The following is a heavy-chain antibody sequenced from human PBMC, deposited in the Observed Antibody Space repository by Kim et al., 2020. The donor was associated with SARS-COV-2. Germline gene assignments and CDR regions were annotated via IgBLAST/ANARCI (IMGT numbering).Heavy chain of an antibody. CDR3: ARLYYDFWSGYYTGPYGMDV. V-gene: IGHV4-39*01. J-gene: IGHJ6*02. Sequence: RVTISVDTSKNQFSLKLSSVTAADTAVYYCARLYYDFWSGYYTGPYGMDVWGQGTTVTVSS. D-gene: IGHD3-3*01.